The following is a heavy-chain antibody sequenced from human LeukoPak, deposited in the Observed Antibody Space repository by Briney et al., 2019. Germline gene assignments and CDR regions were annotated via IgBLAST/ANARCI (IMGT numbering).Heavy chain of an antibody. D-gene: IGHD6-19*01. CDR2: IYPADSDT. V-gene: IGHV5-51*01. J-gene: IGHJ4*02. CDR1: GFTFSSYS. Sequence: GGSLRLSCAASGFTFSSYSMNWVRQAPGKGLEWMGIIYPADSDTRYSPSFQGQVTISADKSITTAYLQWSSLKASDTAMYYCARRPFSSGWFDWGQGTLVTVSS. CDR3: ARRPFSSGWFD.